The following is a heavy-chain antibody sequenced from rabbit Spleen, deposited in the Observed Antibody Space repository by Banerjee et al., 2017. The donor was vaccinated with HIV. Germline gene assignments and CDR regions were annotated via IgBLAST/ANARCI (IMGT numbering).Heavy chain of an antibody. Sequence: QEQLVESGGGLVKPEGSLKLSCTASGFSFSSSDYMCWVRQAPGKGLEWISCIAGSSSDFTYSASWAKGRFTISKTSSTTVTLQMTSLTAADTATYFCARDTGSSFSSYGMDLWGPGTLVTVS. D-gene: IGHD8-1*01. V-gene: IGHV1S45*01. CDR2: IAGSSSDFT. CDR3: ARDTGSSFSSYGMDL. CDR1: GFSFSSSDY. J-gene: IGHJ6*01.